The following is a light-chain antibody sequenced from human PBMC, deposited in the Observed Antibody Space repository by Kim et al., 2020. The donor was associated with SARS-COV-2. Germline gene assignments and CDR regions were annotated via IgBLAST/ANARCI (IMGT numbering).Light chain of an antibody. Sequence: SYELTQPSSVSVSPGQTAKITCSGNILANKYVRWFQQRPGQAPVVIIYKDIERPSGIPERFSGSTSGTTVTLTISGAQVEDEADYYCYTASDDVVIFGGGTQLTVL. J-gene: IGLJ2*01. CDR3: YTASDDVVI. V-gene: IGLV3-27*01. CDR2: KDI. CDR1: ILANKY.